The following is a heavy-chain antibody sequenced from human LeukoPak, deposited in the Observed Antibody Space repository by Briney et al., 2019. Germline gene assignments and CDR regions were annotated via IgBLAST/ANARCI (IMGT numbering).Heavy chain of an antibody. CDR2: IYTSGST. CDR3: ARSGGYDFWSGYYYYYYYMDV. Sequence: MPSETLSLTCTVSGGSISSGSYYWSRIRQPAGKGLEYIGRIYTSGSTSYNPSLKSRVTISVDTSKNQFSLKLSSVTAADTAVYYCARSGGYDFWSGYYYYYYYMDVWGKGTTVTVSS. J-gene: IGHJ6*03. CDR1: GGSISSGSYY. V-gene: IGHV4-61*02. D-gene: IGHD3-3*01.